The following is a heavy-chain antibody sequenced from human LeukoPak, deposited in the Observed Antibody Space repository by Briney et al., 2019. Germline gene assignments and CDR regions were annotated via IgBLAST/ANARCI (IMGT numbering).Heavy chain of an antibody. V-gene: IGHV3-30*18. CDR2: ISYDGSNK. D-gene: IGHD6-13*01. Sequence: GGSLRLSCAASGFTFSSYGMHWVRQAPGKGLEWVAVISYDGSNKYYADSVKGRFTISRDNSKNTLYLQMNSLRAEDTAVYYCAKGGYSSSSRRVDYWGQGTLVTVSS. CDR1: GFTFSSYG. CDR3: AKGGYSSSSRRVDY. J-gene: IGHJ4*02.